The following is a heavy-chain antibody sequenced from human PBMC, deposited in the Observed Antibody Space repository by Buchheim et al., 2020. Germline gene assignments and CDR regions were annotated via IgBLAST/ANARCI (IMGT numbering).Heavy chain of an antibody. J-gene: IGHJ4*02. V-gene: IGHV4-31*03. CDR2: IYYSGIT. CDR1: GGSISSGGYY. CDR3: ARASAHLTYYYDSRGYPQTYYFDY. Sequence: QVQLQESGPGLVKPSQTLSLTCTVSGGSISSGGYYWSWLRQHPGKGLEWIGNIYYSGITYYNPSLKSRVTISVDTSKNQFSLKLSYVTAAHTAVYYCARASAHLTYYYDSRGYPQTYYFDYWGQETL. D-gene: IGHD3-22*01.